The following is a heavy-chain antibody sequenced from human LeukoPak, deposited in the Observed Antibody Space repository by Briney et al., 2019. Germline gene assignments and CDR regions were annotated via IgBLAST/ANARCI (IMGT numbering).Heavy chain of an antibody. CDR1: GGSFSGYY. V-gene: IGHV4-34*01. CDR2: INHSGST. CDR3: ARRRYLTTLGGAAAGFLDY. J-gene: IGHJ4*02. Sequence: PSETLSLTCGVYGGSFSGYYWNWIRQSPGKGLEWIGEINHSGSTNYNPSLKSRVTMSVDTSQKQFSLRLMSVRAADTAVYYCARRRYLTTLGGAAAGFLDYWGQGTVVTVSS. D-gene: IGHD6-13*01.